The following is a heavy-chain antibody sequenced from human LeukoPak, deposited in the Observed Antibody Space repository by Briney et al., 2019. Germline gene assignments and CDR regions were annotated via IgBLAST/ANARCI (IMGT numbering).Heavy chain of an antibody. CDR1: GFTFSSYW. Sequence: GGSLRLSCAASGFTFSSYWMSWVRQAPGKGLEWVANIKQDGSEKYYVDSVKGRFTISRDNSKNTLYLQMNSLRAEDTAVYYCAGDVDWGVHGAFDIWGQGTMVTVSS. V-gene: IGHV3-7*01. CDR3: AGDVDWGVHGAFDI. J-gene: IGHJ3*02. D-gene: IGHD7-27*01. CDR2: IKQDGSEK.